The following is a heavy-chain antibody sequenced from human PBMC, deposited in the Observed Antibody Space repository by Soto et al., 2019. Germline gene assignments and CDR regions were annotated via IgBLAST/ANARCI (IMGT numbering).Heavy chain of an antibody. D-gene: IGHD2-15*01. J-gene: IGHJ6*03. Sequence: QVQLVQSGAEVKKPGASVKVSCKASGYTFTSYYMHWVRQAPGQGLEWMGIINPSGGSTSYAQKFQGRVTMNRATSKSTVYKELSSLRSEDTAVYYCARDATGYYYYYMDVWGKGTTVTVSS. CDR3: ARDATGYYYYYMDV. CDR2: INPSGGST. V-gene: IGHV1-46*03. CDR1: GYTFTSYY.